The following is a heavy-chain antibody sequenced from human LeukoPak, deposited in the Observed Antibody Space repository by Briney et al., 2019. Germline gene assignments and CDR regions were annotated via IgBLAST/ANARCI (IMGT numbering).Heavy chain of an antibody. V-gene: IGHV3-23*01. J-gene: IGHJ4*02. Sequence: GGSLRLSCAASGFTFDSYAMSWVRQAPGKGLEWVSAVSDSGDSTDYADSVKGRFTITKDNSRNTLYLHMSGLGADDTAVYYCTTGPPGGIAIFGVLIQYSDYWGQGTLVTVSS. CDR3: TTGPPGGIAIFGVLIQYSDY. D-gene: IGHD3-3*01. CDR1: GFTFDSYA. CDR2: VSDSGDST.